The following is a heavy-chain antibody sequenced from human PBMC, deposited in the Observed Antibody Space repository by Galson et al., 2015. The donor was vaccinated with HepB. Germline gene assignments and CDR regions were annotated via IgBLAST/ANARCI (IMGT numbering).Heavy chain of an antibody. CDR3: ARSKRGPYCDGGNCYFDS. Sequence: SETLSLTCTVSGGSISGHYWNWIRQPPGKGLEWLGYISYAGGTKSSPSLRSRVTFSQDMSKSQFSLRLSSVTAADTAVYYCARSKRGPYCDGGNCYFDSWGQGTPVSVSS. CDR2: ISYAGGT. V-gene: IGHV4-59*11. CDR1: GGSISGHY. D-gene: IGHD2-21*01. J-gene: IGHJ4*02.